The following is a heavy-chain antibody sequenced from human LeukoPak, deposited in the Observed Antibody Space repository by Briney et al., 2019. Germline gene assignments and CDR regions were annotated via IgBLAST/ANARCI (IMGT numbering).Heavy chain of an antibody. D-gene: IGHD2-2*01. J-gene: IGHJ6*03. CDR3: ARGNPRVGVVVPAAHNPYYYYYYMDV. CDR1: GGSISSGGYY. Sequence: SQTLSLTCTVSGGSISSGGYYWSWIRQHPGKGLEWIGYIYYSGSTYYNPSLKSRITISVDTSKNQFSLKLSSVTAADTAVYYCARGNPRVGVVVPAAHNPYYYYYYMDVWGKGTTVTVSS. CDR2: IYYSGST. V-gene: IGHV4-31*03.